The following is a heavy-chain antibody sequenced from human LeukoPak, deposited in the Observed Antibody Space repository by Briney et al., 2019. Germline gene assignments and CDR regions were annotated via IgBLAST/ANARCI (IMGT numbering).Heavy chain of an antibody. V-gene: IGHV4-34*01. J-gene: IGHJ4*02. CDR2: INHSGGT. Sequence: SETLSLTCAVYGGSFSGYYWSWIRQPPGKGLEWIGEINHSGGTNYNPSLKSRVTISVDTSKNQFSLKLSSVTAADTAVYYCARGYSSGSDYWGQGTLVTVSS. D-gene: IGHD6-19*01. CDR3: ARGYSSGSDY. CDR1: GGSFSGYY.